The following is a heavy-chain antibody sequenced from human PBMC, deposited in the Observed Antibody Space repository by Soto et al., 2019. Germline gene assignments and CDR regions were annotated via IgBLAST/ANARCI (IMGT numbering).Heavy chain of an antibody. CDR3: AGEKGGTTGIDF. D-gene: IGHD1-7*01. V-gene: IGHV1-8*01. J-gene: IGHJ4*02. CDR2: MNHNSGNP. Sequence: QAQLVQSGAEVKKPGASVKVSCKASGYTFTGYDINWVRQATGQGLEWMGWMNHNSGNPGYAQYFHGRVTMPRDNPITTAYMELTSLRDDDSAVYYCAGEKGGTTGIDFWGQGTLVTVSS. CDR1: GYTFTGYD.